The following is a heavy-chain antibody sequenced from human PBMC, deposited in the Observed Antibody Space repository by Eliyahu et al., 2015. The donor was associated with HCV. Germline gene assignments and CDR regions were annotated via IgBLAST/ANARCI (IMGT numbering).Heavy chain of an antibody. V-gene: IGHV4-34*01. D-gene: IGHD7-27*01. CDR3: ARGPRTGEQKYLDY. Sequence: QVQLQQWGAGLLKPSETLSLTCAVYGGSFSGYYWSWIRQPPGKGLEWIGEINHSGSTNYNPSLKSRVTISVDTSKNQFSLKLSSVTAADTAVYYCARGPRTGEQKYLDYWGQGTLVTVSS. CDR1: GGSFSGYY. J-gene: IGHJ4*02. CDR2: INHSGST.